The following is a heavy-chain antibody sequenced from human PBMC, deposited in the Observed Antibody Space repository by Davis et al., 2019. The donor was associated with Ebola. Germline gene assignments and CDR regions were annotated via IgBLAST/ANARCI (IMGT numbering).Heavy chain of an antibody. CDR3: ASDRRQIVGVGY. J-gene: IGHJ4*02. D-gene: IGHD1-26*01. CDR1: GGSISSSASY. V-gene: IGHV4-39*07. CDR2: LYYTGST. Sequence: SETLSLTCTVSGGSISSSASYWGWIRQPPGKGLEWIGTLYYTGSTFYNPSLRSRVTMSVDTSKNQFSLTLSSVTAADTAVYYCASDRRQIVGVGYWGQGILVTVSS.